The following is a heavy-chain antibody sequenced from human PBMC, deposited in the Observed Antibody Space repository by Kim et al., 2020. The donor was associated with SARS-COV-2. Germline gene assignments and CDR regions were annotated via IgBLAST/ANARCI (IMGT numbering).Heavy chain of an antibody. V-gene: IGHV1-18*01. J-gene: IGHJ4*02. D-gene: IGHD3-22*01. CDR3: ARRPSGYYDY. Sequence: TNYAQKRRGRVTMTTDTSTSTAYMELRSLRSDDTAVYYCARRPSGYYDYWGQGTLVTGSS. CDR2: T.